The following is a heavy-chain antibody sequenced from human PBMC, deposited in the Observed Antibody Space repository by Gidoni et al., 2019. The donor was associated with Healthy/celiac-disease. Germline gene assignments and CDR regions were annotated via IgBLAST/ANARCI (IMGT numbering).Heavy chain of an antibody. CDR3: ARDNCVCLTTVTTCIDY. D-gene: IGHD4-17*01. V-gene: IGHV3-33*01. Sequence: QVQLVVSGGGVVQPVMSLRLSCASSGFPFCRYGMNWVRQAPGKGLGWVAVIWYDGSNKYYAESVKGRFTSSRDNSKNTLYLQMNSLRAEDTAVYYCARDNCVCLTTVTTCIDYWGQGTLVTVSS. CDR1: GFPFCRYG. CDR2: IWYDGSNK. J-gene: IGHJ4*02.